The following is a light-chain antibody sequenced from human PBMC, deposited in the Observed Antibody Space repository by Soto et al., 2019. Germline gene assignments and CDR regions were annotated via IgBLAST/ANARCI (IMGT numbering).Light chain of an antibody. Sequence: EIVLTQSPGTLSLSPGERATLSCRASQSVSDRYLAWYQQKPGQAPRILIYGKSRRATGISARFSGSGSGTDLTRTISRLEPEDFAVYYCQKYAISPVTCGQGTKVDIK. CDR3: QKYAISPVT. V-gene: IGKV3-20*01. CDR2: GKS. J-gene: IGKJ1*01. CDR1: QSVSDRY.